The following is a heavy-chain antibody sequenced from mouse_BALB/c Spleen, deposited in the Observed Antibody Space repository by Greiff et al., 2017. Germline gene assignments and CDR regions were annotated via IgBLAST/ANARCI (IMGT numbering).Heavy chain of an antibody. Sequence: VQLKQSGTVLARPGASVKMSCKASGYTFTSYWMHWVKQRPGQGLEWIGAIYPGNSDTSYNQKFKGKAKLTAVTSTSTAYMELSSLTNEDSAVYYCTRDGNYPPWYFDVWGAGTTVTVSS. V-gene: IGHV1-5*01. CDR1: GYTFTSYW. J-gene: IGHJ1*01. CDR2: IYPGNSDT. D-gene: IGHD2-1*01. CDR3: TRDGNYPPWYFDV.